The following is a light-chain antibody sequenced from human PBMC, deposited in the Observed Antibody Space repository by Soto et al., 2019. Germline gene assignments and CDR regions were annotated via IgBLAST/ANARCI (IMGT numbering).Light chain of an antibody. V-gene: IGKV3-15*01. CDR2: GAS. J-gene: IGKJ2*01. Sequence: EIVMTQSPGTLSVSPGERVTLSCRASQSVSSSLAWYQQKPGQAPRLLIFGASTRATGVPPRFSGSGSGTEFTLAIISLQSEDFAVYYCQQYINWPPTYTFGQGTKLEIK. CDR1: QSVSSS. CDR3: QQYINWPPTYT.